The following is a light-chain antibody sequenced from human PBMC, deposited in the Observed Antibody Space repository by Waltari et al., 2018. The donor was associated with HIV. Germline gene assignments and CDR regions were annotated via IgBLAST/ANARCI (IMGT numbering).Light chain of an antibody. CDR1: RIDVGSYNY. J-gene: IGLJ3*02. CDR3: CSYTTSITFV. Sequence: QPALPQPAPLSGSPGQSITISCTGSRIDVGSYNYVSWYQHHTGTAPIFIIFDVTKRPSGVSDRFSGSKSGNTASLTISGLQAEEEADYYCCSYTTSITFVFGGGTKLTVL. CDR2: DVT. V-gene: IGLV2-14*03.